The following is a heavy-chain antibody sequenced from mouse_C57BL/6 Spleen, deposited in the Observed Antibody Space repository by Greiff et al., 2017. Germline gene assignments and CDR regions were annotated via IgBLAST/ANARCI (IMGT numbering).Heavy chain of an antibody. CDR3: AGGSNLWYFDV. J-gene: IGHJ1*03. D-gene: IGHD2-5*01. V-gene: IGHV5-17*01. CDR1: GFTFSDYG. Sequence: EVQVVESGGGLVKPGGSLTLSCAASGFTFSDYGMHWVRQAPEKGLEWVAYISSGSSTIYYADTVNGRFPISRDNAKNTLFLQMTSLRSADTAMYYCAGGSNLWYFDVWGTGTTVTVSS. CDR2: ISSGSSTI.